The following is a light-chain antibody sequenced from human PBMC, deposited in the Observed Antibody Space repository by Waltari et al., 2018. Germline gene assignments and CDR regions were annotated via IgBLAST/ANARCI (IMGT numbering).Light chain of an antibody. CDR2: DAS. J-gene: IGKJ4*02. V-gene: IGKV3-11*01. CDR1: HSVSRY. CDR3: QQRSNWPLT. Sequence: EIVLTQSPATLPLPPGERATPPCRASHSVSRYLAWYQQRPGQAPRLLIFDASFRATGIPARFSGSGSETDFTLTISSLEPEDCAVYYCQQRSNWPLTFGGGTKVEIK.